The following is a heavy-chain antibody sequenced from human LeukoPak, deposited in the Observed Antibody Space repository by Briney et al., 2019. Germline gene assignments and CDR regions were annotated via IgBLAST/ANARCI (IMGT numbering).Heavy chain of an antibody. D-gene: IGHD3-10*01. CDR3: ARNSGAGYYFYMDV. Sequence: PGGSLRLSCAASGFTFSSYWMSWVRQAPGKGLEWVANIKQDGSEKYYVDSVKGRLTISRDNAKNSLYLQMNSLRAEDTALYYCARNSGAGYYFYMDVWGKGTAVTVSS. CDR2: IKQDGSEK. J-gene: IGHJ6*03. V-gene: IGHV3-7*03. CDR1: GFTFSSYW.